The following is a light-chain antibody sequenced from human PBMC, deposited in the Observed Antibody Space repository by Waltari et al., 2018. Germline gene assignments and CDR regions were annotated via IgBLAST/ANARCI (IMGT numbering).Light chain of an antibody. CDR3: QQHGSSPRT. CDR2: DAS. J-gene: IGKJ1*01. Sequence: EIVLTQSPVTLSLSPGARDTLSCRASQTVTSNFLAWYQQKPGQAPRLLIYDASNRVTGIPDRFSGSGSGTDFTLTITRLEPEDVAVYFCQQHGSSPRTFGQGTKVEIK. CDR1: QTVTSNF. V-gene: IGKV3-20*01.